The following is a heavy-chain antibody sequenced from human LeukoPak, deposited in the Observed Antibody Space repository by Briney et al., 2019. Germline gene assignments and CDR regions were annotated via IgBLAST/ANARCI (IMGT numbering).Heavy chain of an antibody. CDR1: GYTFTSYG. J-gene: IGHJ4*02. D-gene: IGHD5-18*01. CDR2: ISGYNGNT. V-gene: IGHV1-18*01. CDR3: ARVKVGVSRPVDTAMATDY. Sequence: ASVKVSCKASGYTFTSYGISWVRQAPGQGLEWMGWISGYNGNTKHAQKLQGRVTLTTDTSTSTAYMELRSLRSDDTAVYYCARVKVGVSRPVDTAMATDYWGQGTLVTVSS.